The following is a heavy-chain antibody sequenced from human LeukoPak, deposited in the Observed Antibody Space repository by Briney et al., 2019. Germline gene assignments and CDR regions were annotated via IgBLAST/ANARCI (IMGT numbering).Heavy chain of an antibody. CDR2: ISAYNGNT. CDR1: GYTFTSYG. J-gene: IGHJ5*02. V-gene: IGHV1-18*01. D-gene: IGHD2-15*01. CDR3: ARAHIVVVVAATRGGWFDP. Sequence: GASVKVSCKASGYTFTSYGISWVRQAPGQGLEWMGWISAYNGNTNYAQKLQGRVTMTTDTSTSTAYMELRSLRSDDTAVYYCARAHIVVVVAATRGGWFDPWGQGTLVTVSS.